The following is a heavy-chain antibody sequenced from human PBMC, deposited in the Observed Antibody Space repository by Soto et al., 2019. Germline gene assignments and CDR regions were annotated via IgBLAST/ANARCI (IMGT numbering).Heavy chain of an antibody. V-gene: IGHV5-10-1*01. Sequence: PRESLKISCKGSGYSFTSYWISWVRQMPGKGLEWMGRIDPSDSYTNYSPSFQGHVTISADKSISTAYLQWSSLKASDTAMYYCASAVYCSGGSCSFDPWGQGTLVTVSS. J-gene: IGHJ5*02. CDR2: IDPSDSYT. D-gene: IGHD2-15*01. CDR3: ASAVYCSGGSCSFDP. CDR1: GYSFTSYW.